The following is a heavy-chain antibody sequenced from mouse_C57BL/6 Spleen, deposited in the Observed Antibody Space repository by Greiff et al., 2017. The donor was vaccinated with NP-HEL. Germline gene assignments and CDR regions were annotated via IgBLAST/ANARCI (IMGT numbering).Heavy chain of an antibody. CDR3: ARHEDRYYYGSRGDWFAY. D-gene: IGHD1-1*01. CDR2: FYPGSGSI. V-gene: IGHV1-62-2*01. Sequence: QVQLQQSGAELVKPGASVKLSCKASGYTFTEYTIHWVKQRSGQGLEWIGWFYPGSGSIQYNEKFKDKATLTADKSSSTVYMELSRLTSEDSAVYFYARHEDRYYYGSRGDWFAYWGQGTLVTVSA. CDR1: GYTFTEYT. J-gene: IGHJ3*01.